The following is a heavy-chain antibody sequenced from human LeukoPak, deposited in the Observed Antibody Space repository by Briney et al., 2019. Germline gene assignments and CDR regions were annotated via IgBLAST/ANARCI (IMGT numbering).Heavy chain of an antibody. J-gene: IGHJ5*02. CDR3: ARGGAQYCSGGSCYSKSTLDNWFDP. CDR1: GGTFSSYA. Sequence: SVKVSCKASGGTFSSYAISWVRQAPGQGLEWMGGIIPIFGTANYAQKFQGRVTITTDESTSTAYMELSSLRFEDTAVYYCARGGAQYCSGGSCYSKSTLDNWFDPWGQGTLVTVSS. D-gene: IGHD2-15*01. CDR2: IIPIFGTA. V-gene: IGHV1-69*05.